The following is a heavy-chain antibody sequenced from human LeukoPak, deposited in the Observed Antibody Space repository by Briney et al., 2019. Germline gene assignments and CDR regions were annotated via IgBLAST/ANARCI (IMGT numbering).Heavy chain of an antibody. V-gene: IGHV4-59*08. CDR1: GFTVSSNY. CDR3: ASDVGFGDIFGYFDY. Sequence: GSLRLSCAASGFTVSSNYMSWIRQPPGKGLEWIGYIYYSGSTNYNPSLKSRVTISVDTSKNQFSLKLSSVTAADTAVYYCASDVGFGDIFGYFDYWGQGTLVTVSS. D-gene: IGHD3-10*01. CDR2: IYYSGST. J-gene: IGHJ4*02.